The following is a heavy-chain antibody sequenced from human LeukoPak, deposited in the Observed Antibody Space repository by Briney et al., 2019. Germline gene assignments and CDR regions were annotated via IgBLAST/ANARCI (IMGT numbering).Heavy chain of an antibody. J-gene: IGHJ5*02. CDR2: INYSGST. D-gene: IGHD2-2*02. CDR1: GGSIGSGDYY. CDR3: ARETYCSSTSCYTPESHNWFDP. V-gene: IGHV4-30-4*01. Sequence: SQTLSLTCTVSGGSIGSGDYYWSWIRQPPGKGLEWIGYINYSGSTYYNPSLKSRVTISVDTSKNQFSLKLSSVTAADTAVYYCARETYCSSTSCYTPESHNWFDPWGQGTLVTVSS.